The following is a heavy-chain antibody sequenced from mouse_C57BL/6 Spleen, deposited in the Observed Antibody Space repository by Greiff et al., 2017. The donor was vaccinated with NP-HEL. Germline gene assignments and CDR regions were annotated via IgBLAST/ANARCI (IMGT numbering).Heavy chain of an antibody. J-gene: IGHJ3*01. CDR3: AREHGSSYRAWFAY. CDR2: IYPGSGST. CDR1: GYTFTSYW. V-gene: IGHV1-55*01. Sequence: VQLQQPGAELVKPGASVKMSCKASGYTFTSYWITWVKQRPGQGLEWIGDIYPGSGSTNYNEKFKSKATLTVDTSSSTAYMQLSSLTSEDSAVYYCAREHGSSYRAWFAYWGQGTLVTVSA. D-gene: IGHD1-1*01.